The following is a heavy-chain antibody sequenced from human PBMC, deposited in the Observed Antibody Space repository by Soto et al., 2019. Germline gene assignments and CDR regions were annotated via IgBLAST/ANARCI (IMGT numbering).Heavy chain of an antibody. Sequence: PSETLSLTCAVYGGSFSGYYWSWIRQPPGKGLEWIGEINHSGSTNYKPSLKSRVTISVDTSKNKFSLKLSSVTAADTAVYYCASPRGGWGSPASYYPHRYYYHDYGMDVWGQGTTVTVS. CDR1: GGSFSGYY. D-gene: IGHD3-10*01. CDR3: ASPRGGWGSPASYYPHRYYYHDYGMDV. J-gene: IGHJ6*02. CDR2: INHSGST. V-gene: IGHV4-34*01.